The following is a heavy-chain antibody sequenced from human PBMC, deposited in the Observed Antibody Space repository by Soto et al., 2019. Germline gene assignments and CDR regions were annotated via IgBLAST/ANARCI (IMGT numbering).Heavy chain of an antibody. J-gene: IGHJ4*02. CDR1: GGSISSYY. CDR3: ARGTLLGWRGYYFDY. V-gene: IGHV4-59*01. D-gene: IGHD3-3*01. Sequence: LSLTCTVSGGSISSYYWSWIRQPPGKGLEWIGYIYYSGSTNYNPSLKSRVTISVDTSKNQFSLKLSSVTAADTAVYYCARGTLLGWRGYYFDYWGQGTLVTVSS. CDR2: IYYSGST.